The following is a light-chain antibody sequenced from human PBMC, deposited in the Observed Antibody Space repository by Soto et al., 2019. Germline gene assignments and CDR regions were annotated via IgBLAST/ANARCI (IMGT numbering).Light chain of an antibody. Sequence: EIVLTQSPDTLSLSPGERATLSCGASQSVSSNLAWYQQKPGQAPRLLIYGASSRATGIPDRFSGSGSGTDFTLTISRLEPEDFAVYYCQQYGSSPWTFGQGTKVDIK. CDR1: QSVSSN. V-gene: IGKV3-20*01. CDR2: GAS. J-gene: IGKJ1*01. CDR3: QQYGSSPWT.